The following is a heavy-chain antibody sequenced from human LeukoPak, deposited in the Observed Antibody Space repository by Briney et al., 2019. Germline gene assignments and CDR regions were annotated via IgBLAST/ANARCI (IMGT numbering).Heavy chain of an antibody. CDR2: INHSGST. CDR3: ARKNYGCWSGPSVGWFDP. Sequence: SETLSLTCAVYGGSFSGYYWSWIRQPPGKGLEWIGEINHSGSTNYNPSLKSRVTISVDTSKNQFSLKLSSVTAADTAVYYCARKNYGCWSGPSVGWFDPWGQGTLVTVSS. D-gene: IGHD3-3*01. J-gene: IGHJ5*02. CDR1: GGSFSGYY. V-gene: IGHV4-34*01.